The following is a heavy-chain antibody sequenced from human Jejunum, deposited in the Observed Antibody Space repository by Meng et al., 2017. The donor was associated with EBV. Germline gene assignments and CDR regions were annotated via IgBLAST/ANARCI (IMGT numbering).Heavy chain of an antibody. D-gene: IGHD1-26*01. CDR3: ARDQNGSYFAY. CDR1: GGSVSSGGYY. J-gene: IGHJ4*02. CDR2: IYNSEST. Sequence: QVQRQESGPGPVKPSETLSLTCTVSGGSVSSGGYYWSWIRQPPGKGLEWIGYIYNSESTNYKSSLKSRVTISADTSKNQFSLRLSSVTAADTAVYYCARDQNGSYFAYWGQGTLVTVSS. V-gene: IGHV4-61*08.